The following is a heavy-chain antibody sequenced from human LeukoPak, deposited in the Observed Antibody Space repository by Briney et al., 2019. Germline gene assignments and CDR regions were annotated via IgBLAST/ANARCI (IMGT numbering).Heavy chain of an antibody. CDR2: ISGSGGST. D-gene: IGHD4-17*01. J-gene: IGHJ4*02. CDR3: AKIPYGDYEFYFDY. CDR1: GFTFNNYA. Sequence: GGSLRLSCAASGFTFNNYALAWVRQTPEKGLECVSAISGSGGSTYYADSVKGRFTISRDNSKNTLYLQMNSLRAEDTAVYYCAKIPYGDYEFYFDYWGQGTLVTVSS. V-gene: IGHV3-23*01.